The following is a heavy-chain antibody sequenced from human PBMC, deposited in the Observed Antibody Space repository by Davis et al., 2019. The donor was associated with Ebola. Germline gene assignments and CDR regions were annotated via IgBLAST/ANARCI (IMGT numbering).Heavy chain of an antibody. J-gene: IGHJ5*02. V-gene: IGHV3-11*01. D-gene: IGHD6-13*01. CDR1: GFTFSDYY. CDR3: AREGIAAAGTSAWFDP. CDR2: ISSSGSTI. Sequence: GGSLRLSCAASGFTFSDYYMSWIRQAPGKGLEWVSYISSSGSTIYYADSVKGRFTISRDNAKNSLYLQMNSLRAEDTAVYYCAREGIAAAGTSAWFDPWGQGTLVTVSS.